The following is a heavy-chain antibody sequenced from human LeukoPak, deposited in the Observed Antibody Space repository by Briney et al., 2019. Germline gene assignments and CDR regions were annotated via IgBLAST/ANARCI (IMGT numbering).Heavy chain of an antibody. V-gene: IGHV1-24*01. CDR1: GYTLTELS. Sequence: ASVKVSCKVSGYTLTELSMHWVRQAPGKGLEWMGGFDPEDGETIYAQKFQGRVTTTEDTSTDTAYMELSSLRSEDTAVYYCATTYYYYGMDVWGQGTTVTVSS. CDR2: FDPEDGET. J-gene: IGHJ6*02. CDR3: ATTYYYYGMDV.